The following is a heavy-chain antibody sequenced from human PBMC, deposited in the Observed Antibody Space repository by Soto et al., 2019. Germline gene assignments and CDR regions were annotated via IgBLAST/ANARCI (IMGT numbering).Heavy chain of an antibody. D-gene: IGHD2-21*02. CDR1: GYTFTSYY. J-gene: IGHJ4*02. Sequence: GASVKVSCKASGYTFTSYYMHWVRQAPGQGLEWMGIINPSGGSTSYAQKFQGRVTMTRDTSTSTVYMELSSLRSEDTAVYYCARAYCGGDCYPGGYFDYWGQGXLVTVSS. CDR3: ARAYCGGDCYPGGYFDY. V-gene: IGHV1-46*01. CDR2: INPSGGST.